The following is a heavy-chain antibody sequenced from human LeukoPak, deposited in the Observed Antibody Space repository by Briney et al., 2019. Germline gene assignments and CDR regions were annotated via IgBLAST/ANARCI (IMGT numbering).Heavy chain of an antibody. CDR3: AKMQGYFDY. J-gene: IGHJ4*02. CDR2: ITGSGSVT. V-gene: IGHV3-23*01. Sequence: QTGGSLRLSCAASGFTFSSQGMSWVRQAPGKGLEWVSAITGSGSVTYYSDSVEGRFTISRDNSKNTVYLQLNSLRVEDTAVYYCAKMQGYFDYWGQGTLVTVSS. CDR1: GFTFSSQG.